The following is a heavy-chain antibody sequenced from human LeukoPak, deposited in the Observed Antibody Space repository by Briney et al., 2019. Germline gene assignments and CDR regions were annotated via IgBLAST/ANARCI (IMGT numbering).Heavy chain of an antibody. V-gene: IGHV1-69*01. J-gene: IGHJ4*02. CDR2: IIPIFGTA. CDR3: ARVVAGSVVPAAMEY. CDR1: GGTFSSYA. Sequence: VASVKVSCKASGGTFSSYAISWVRQAPGQGLEWMGGIIPIFGTANYAQKFQGRVTITADESTSTAYMELSGLRSEDTAVYYCARVVAGSVVPAAMEYWGQGTLVTVSS. D-gene: IGHD2-2*01.